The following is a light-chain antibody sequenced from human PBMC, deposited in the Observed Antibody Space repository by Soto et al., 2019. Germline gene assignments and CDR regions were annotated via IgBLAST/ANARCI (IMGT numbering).Light chain of an antibody. CDR3: QPYNNWPLT. CDR1: QSISSY. V-gene: IGKV1-39*01. CDR2: AAS. Sequence: DIQMTQSPSSLSASVGDRVTITCRASQSISSYLNWYQQKPGEAPKLLIYAASSLQSGVPSRFSGRGSGTEFTLTINSLQSEDFAVYYCQPYNNWPLTFGGGTKVDI. J-gene: IGKJ4*01.